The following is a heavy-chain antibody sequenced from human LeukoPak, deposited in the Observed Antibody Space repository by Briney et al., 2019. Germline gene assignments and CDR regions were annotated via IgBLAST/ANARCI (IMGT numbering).Heavy chain of an antibody. CDR2: IYPGDSDT. V-gene: IGHV5-51*01. D-gene: IGHD5-24*01. Sequence: GESLKISCKGSGYSFTNYWIGWVRQMPGKGLEWRGIIYPGDSDTRYSPSFQGQVTISADKSISTAYLQWSSLKASDTAMYYCARRDGHYYYYMDVWGKGTTVTVSS. J-gene: IGHJ6*03. CDR3: ARRDGHYYYYMDV. CDR1: GYSFTNYW.